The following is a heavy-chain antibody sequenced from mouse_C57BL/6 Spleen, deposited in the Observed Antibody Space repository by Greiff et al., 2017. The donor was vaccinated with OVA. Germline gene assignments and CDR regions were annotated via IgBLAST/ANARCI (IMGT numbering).Heavy chain of an antibody. CDR1: GYTFTSYW. J-gene: IGHJ3*01. V-gene: IGHV1-64*01. CDR2: IHPNSGST. CDR3: IASISREGFAY. Sequence: VQLQQPGAELVKPGASVKLSCKASGYTFTSYWMHWVKQRPGQGLEWIGMIHPNSGSTNYNEKFKSKATLTVDKSSSTAYMQLSSLTSEDSAVYYCIASISREGFAYWGQGTLVTVSA. D-gene: IGHD2-10*02.